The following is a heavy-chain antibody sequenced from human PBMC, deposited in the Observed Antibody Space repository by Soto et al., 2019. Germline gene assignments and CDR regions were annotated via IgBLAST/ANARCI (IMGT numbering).Heavy chain of an antibody. CDR3: ARHLVVVAAEVYYYYGMDV. J-gene: IGHJ6*02. D-gene: IGHD2-15*01. CDR1: GYSFTSYW. Sequence: PGESLKLSCKGSGYSFTSYWISWVRQMPGKGLEWMGRIDPSDSYTNYSPSFQGHVTISADKSISTAYLQWSSLKASDTAMYYCARHLVVVAAEVYYYYGMDVWGQGTTVTVSS. CDR2: IDPSDSYT. V-gene: IGHV5-10-1*01.